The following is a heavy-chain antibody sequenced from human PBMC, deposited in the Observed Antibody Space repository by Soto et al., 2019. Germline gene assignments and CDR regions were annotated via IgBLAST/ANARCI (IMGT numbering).Heavy chain of an antibody. CDR2: ISSYNGNT. J-gene: IGHJ5*02. V-gene: IGHV1-18*01. CDR1: GYSLTTYS. CDR3: ARTLKTAVTRFDP. Sequence: QVQLVQSGAEVKKPGASVTVSCKASGYSLTTYSISWVRQAPGQGLEWMGWISSYNGNTNYAQKFQDRVTMTTDYSPSTAYMERRSRRSDDTAVYYCARTLKTAVTRFDPLGQGTRVTVS. D-gene: IGHD4-17*01.